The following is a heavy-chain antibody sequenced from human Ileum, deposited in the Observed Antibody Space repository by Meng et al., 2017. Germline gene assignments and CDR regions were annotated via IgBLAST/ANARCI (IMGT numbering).Heavy chain of an antibody. Sequence: QVQLQQWGAGLLKPSETLSLTCAVYGGSFSGYYWSWIRQPPGKGLEWIGEINHSGSTNYNPSLKSRVTISVDTSKNQFSLKLSSVTAADTAVYYCARDAGSSGWYSLDYWGQGALVTVSS. CDR2: INHSGST. CDR1: GGSFSGYY. CDR3: ARDAGSSGWYSLDY. V-gene: IGHV4-34*01. D-gene: IGHD6-19*01. J-gene: IGHJ4*02.